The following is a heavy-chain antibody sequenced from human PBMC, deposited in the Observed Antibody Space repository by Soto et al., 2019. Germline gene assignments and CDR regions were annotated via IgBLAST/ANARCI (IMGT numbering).Heavy chain of an antibody. V-gene: IGHV4-39*07. CDR3: ARFANPYSYEIYYYYGMDV. CDR2: IYYRGNT. CDR1: DDSINSDKYY. Sequence: SETLSLTCSVSDDSINSDKYYWGWIRQPPGKGLEWIGSIYYRGNTYYNPSLQSRVTISVDTSKNQFSLKLSSVTAADTAVYYCARFANPYSYEIYYYYGMDVWGQGTTVTVSS. J-gene: IGHJ6*02. D-gene: IGHD5-18*01.